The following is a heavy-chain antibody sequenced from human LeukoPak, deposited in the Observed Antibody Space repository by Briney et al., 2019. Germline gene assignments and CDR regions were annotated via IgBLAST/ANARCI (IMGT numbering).Heavy chain of an antibody. CDR3: AKDLYGDIDY. Sequence: PGGSLRLSCAASGFTFSSNDMNWVRQAPGKGLEWVAFIMYDGSDKYYADSVKGRFTISRDNSKNTLYLQMNSLRAEDTAVYYCAKDLYGDIDYWGQGTLVTVSS. V-gene: IGHV3-30*02. D-gene: IGHD4-17*01. CDR2: IMYDGSDK. CDR1: GFTFSSND. J-gene: IGHJ4*02.